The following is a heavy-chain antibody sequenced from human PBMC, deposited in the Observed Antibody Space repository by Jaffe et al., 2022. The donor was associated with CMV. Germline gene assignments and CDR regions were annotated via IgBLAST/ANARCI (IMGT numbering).Heavy chain of an antibody. V-gene: IGHV1-69*09. CDR2: IIPILGIA. D-gene: IGHD2-15*01. Sequence: QVQLVQSGAEVKKPGSSVKVSCKASGGTFSSYAISWVRQAPGQGLEWMGRIIPILGIANYAQKFQGRVTITADKSTSTAYMELSSLRSEDTAVYYCARNTDCPSGGCCYPYYYYMDVWGKGTTVTVSS. J-gene: IGHJ6*03. CDR1: GGTFSSYA. CDR3: ARNTDCPSGGCCYPYYYYMDV.